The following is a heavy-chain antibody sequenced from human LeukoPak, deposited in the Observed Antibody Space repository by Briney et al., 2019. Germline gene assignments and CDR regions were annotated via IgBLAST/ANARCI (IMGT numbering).Heavy chain of an antibody. CDR2: ISSSSSYI. V-gene: IGHV3-21*01. D-gene: IGHD6-19*01. J-gene: IGHJ4*02. CDR3: ASVPGIAVAGTDY. CDR1: GFTFSSYS. Sequence: GGSLRLSCAASGFTFSSYSMNWVRQAPGEGLEWVSSISSSSSYIYYADSVKGRFTISRDNAKNSLYLQMNSLRAEDTAVYYCASVPGIAVAGTDYWGQGTLVTVSS.